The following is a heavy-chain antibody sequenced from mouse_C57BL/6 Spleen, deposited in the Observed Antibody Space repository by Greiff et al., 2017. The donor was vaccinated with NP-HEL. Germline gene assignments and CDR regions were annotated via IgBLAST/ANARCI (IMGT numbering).Heavy chain of an antibody. CDR1: GYTFTSYW. Sequence: QVQLQQPGAELVMPGASVKLSCKASGYTFTSYWMHWVKQRPGQGLEWIGEIDPSDSYTNYNQKFKGKSTLTVDKSSSTAYMQLSSLTSEDSAVYYCAREGGAYFDYWGQGTTLTVSS. CDR3: AREGGAYFDY. D-gene: IGHD1-1*02. J-gene: IGHJ2*01. V-gene: IGHV1-69*01. CDR2: IDPSDSYT.